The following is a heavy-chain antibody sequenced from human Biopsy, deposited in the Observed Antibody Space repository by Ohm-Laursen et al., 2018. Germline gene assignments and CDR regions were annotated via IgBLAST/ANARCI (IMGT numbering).Heavy chain of an antibody. CDR1: GYSLSTGTDY. V-gene: IGHV4-61*01. Sequence: PSVTLSFTSTGSGYSLSTGTDYWSWIRQPPGQGPEYIGIIYSGGNTNYNPSLQNRVTMTVNTSKNQYSLKLSSVIAADTAVYYCAGGRRTSGWPYFANWGQGTLVIVSS. CDR3: AGGRRTSGWPYFAN. D-gene: IGHD6-19*01. CDR2: IYSGGNT. J-gene: IGHJ4*02.